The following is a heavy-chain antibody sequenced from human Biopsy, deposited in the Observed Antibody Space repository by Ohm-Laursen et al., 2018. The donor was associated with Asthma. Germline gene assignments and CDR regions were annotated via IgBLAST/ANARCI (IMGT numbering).Heavy chain of an antibody. D-gene: IGHD1-26*01. CDR2: ISFDGTNR. CDR3: AKEVFPGWELRRGPDS. Sequence: SLRLSCTASGFSFSNYGMHWVRQAPGKGLDWVAVISFDGTNRNYTDSVKGRFTISRDNSRNTLHLEMNSLRAEDTAVYFCAKEVFPGWELRRGPDSWGQGTLVAVSS. CDR1: GFSFSNYG. J-gene: IGHJ4*02. V-gene: IGHV3-30*18.